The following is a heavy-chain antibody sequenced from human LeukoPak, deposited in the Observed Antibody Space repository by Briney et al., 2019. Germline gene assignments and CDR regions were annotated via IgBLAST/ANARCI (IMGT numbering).Heavy chain of an antibody. J-gene: IGHJ4*02. D-gene: IGHD5-18*01. V-gene: IGHV4-59*11. Sequence: SETLSLTCTVSGGSISSHYWSWIRQPPGKGLEWIGYMYDSESTKDNPSLKSRLTLSADTSKNQFSLRLSSVTAADTAVYYCATIKRGYIYGYFDFWGQGIKVTVSS. CDR2: MYDSEST. CDR3: ATIKRGYIYGYFDF. CDR1: GGSISSHY.